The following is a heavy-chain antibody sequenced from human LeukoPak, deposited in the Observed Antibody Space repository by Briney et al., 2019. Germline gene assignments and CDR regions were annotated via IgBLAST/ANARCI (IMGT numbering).Heavy chain of an antibody. CDR1: GFTFSSYG. D-gene: IGHD2-2*01. V-gene: IGHV3-30*02. Sequence: GGSLRLSCAASGFTFSSYGMHWVRQAPGKGLEWVAVIWYDGSNKYYADSVKGRFTISRDNSKNTLYLQMNSLRAEDTAVYYCAKDAKERRYCSSTSCYGGPFDYWGQGTLVTVSS. CDR2: IWYDGSNK. CDR3: AKDAKERRYCSSTSCYGGPFDY. J-gene: IGHJ4*02.